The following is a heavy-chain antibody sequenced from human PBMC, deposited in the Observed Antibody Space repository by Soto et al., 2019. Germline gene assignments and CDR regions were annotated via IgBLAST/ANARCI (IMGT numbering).Heavy chain of an antibody. CDR2: IYYSGST. CDR1: GGSISSGGYY. V-gene: IGHV4-31*03. D-gene: IGHD2-2*01. Sequence: SETLSLTCTVSGGSISSGGYYWSWIRQHPGKGLEWIGYIYYSGSTYYNPSLKSRVTISVDTSKNQFSLKLSSVTAADTAVYYCARGAPGTYCRSTSCLDNLDVWGQGTTVPVYS. J-gene: IGHJ6*02. CDR3: ARGAPGTYCRSTSCLDNLDV.